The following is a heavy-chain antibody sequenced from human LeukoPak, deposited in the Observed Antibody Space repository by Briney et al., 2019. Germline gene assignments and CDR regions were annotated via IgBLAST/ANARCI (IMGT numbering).Heavy chain of an antibody. D-gene: IGHD1-26*01. J-gene: IGHJ4*02. CDR2: FYKFDT. CDR3: TRAPAWDLLHYS. CDR1: GLDVSSVH. V-gene: IGHV3-53*01. Sequence: GGSLRLSCSASGLDVSSVHLIWIRQAPGKGLEWVSFFYKFDTYYADSVRGRFTISRDNSKDTFYLQMNSLRVDDTAVYFCTRAPAWDLLHYSWGQGTRVTVSS.